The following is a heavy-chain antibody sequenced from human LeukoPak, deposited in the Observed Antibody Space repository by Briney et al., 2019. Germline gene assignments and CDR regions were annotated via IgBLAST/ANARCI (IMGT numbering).Heavy chain of an antibody. D-gene: IGHD5-12*01. J-gene: IGHJ4*02. CDR1: GDSLSSGGNY. CDR2: IYYSGST. Sequence: PSETLSLTCTVSGDSLSSGGNYWSWLRQHPGKGLEWIGYIYYSGSTYYNPSLKSRLTISVNTSKNQFSLKLSSVTAADTAVYYCARWGNSGYASGYFDYWGQGTLVTVSS. CDR3: ARWGNSGYASGYFDY. V-gene: IGHV4-31*03.